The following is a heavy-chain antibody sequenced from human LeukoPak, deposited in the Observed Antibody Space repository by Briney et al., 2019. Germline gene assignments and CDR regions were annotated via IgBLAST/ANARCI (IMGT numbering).Heavy chain of an antibody. CDR1: GGSISSGDYY. J-gene: IGHJ4*02. Sequence: PSETLSLTCTVSGGSISSGDYYWSWIRQPPGKGLEWIGYIYYSGGTYCNPSLKSRVTISVDTSKNQFSLKLSSVTAADTAVYYCARSYNWNDGFDYWGQGTLVTVSS. CDR3: ARSYNWNDGFDY. V-gene: IGHV4-30-4*01. D-gene: IGHD1-20*01. CDR2: IYYSGGT.